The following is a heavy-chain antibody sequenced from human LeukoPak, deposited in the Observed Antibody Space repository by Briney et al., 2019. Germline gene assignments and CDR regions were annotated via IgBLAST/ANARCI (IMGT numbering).Heavy chain of an antibody. Sequence: GGSLRLSCAGSGSTLSTYWMHWVRQAPGKGLVWVSRIKTDGSTTYYADSVKGRFTTSRDNAKNTIYLQMNSLRAEDTAVYYCAKEYCSSTSCYTGYWGQGTLVTVSS. J-gene: IGHJ4*02. CDR2: IKTDGSTT. V-gene: IGHV3-74*01. CDR1: GSTLSTYW. D-gene: IGHD2-2*02. CDR3: AKEYCSSTSCYTGY.